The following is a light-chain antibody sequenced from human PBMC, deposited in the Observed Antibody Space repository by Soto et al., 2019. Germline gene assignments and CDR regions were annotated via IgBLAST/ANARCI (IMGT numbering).Light chain of an antibody. V-gene: IGKV1-5*01. Sequence: IQMNQSPSTLYASVGDRVTITCRASQGISSWLAWYQQKPGKAPKLLIYDASSFESGGPTRFSCSGSGTDTTLTISSLQPDDYATYYCQQYNSYSTLGHGTKLESK. CDR3: QQYNSYST. CDR1: QGISSW. J-gene: IGKJ2*01. CDR2: DAS.